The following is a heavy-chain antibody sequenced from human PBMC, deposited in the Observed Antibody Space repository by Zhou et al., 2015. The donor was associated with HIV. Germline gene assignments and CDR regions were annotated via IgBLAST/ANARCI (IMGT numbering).Heavy chain of an antibody. CDR3: ARGLGYSYGYLNDAFDI. V-gene: IGHV1-8*02. D-gene: IGHD5-18*01. Sequence: LLQSGPEVRKPGSSVKVSCKASGGTFSGSDLSWVRQATGQGLEWMGWMNPNSGNTGYAQKFQGRVTMTRNTSISTAYMELSSLRSEDTAVYYCARGLGYSYGYLNDAFDIWGQGTMVTVSS. CDR1: GGTFSGSD. CDR2: MNPNSGNT. J-gene: IGHJ3*02.